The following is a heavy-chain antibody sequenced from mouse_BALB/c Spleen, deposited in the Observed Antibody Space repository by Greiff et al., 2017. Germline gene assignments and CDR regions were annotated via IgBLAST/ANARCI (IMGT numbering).Heavy chain of an antibody. CDR1: GYSITSDYA. J-gene: IGHJ4*01. CDR2: ISYSGST. V-gene: IGHV3-2*02. CDR3: ARRVTATYAMDY. D-gene: IGHD1-2*01. Sequence: EVKLMESGPGLVKPSQSLSLTCTVTGYSITSDYAWNWIRQFPGNKLEWMGYISYSGSTSYNPSLKSRISITRDTSKNQFFLQLNSVTTEDTATYYCARRVTATYAMDYWGQGTSVTVSS.